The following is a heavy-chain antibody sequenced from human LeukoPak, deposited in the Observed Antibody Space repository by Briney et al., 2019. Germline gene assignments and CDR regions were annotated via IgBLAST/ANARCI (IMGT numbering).Heavy chain of an antibody. CDR2: ISAYNGNT. J-gene: IGHJ5*02. D-gene: IGHD2-2*02. CDR1: GYTFTSYG. V-gene: IGHV1-18*01. Sequence: ASVKVSCKASGYTFTSYGISWVRQAPGQGLEWMGWISAYNGNTNYAHKLQGRATMTTDTSTSTAYMELRSLRSDDTAVYYCARGAIVVVPAAIGCFDPWGPGTLVTVS. CDR3: ARGAIVVVPAAIGCFDP.